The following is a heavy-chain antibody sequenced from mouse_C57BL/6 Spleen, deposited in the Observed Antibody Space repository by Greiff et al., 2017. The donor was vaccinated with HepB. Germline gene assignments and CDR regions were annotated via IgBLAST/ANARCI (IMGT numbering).Heavy chain of an antibody. Sequence: VQLQQSGPELVKPGASVKISCKASGYSFTGYYMNWVKQSPEKSLEWIGEINPSTGGTTYNQKFKAKATLTVDKSSSTAYMQLNSLTSEDSAVYYCARRGNYYAMDYWGQGTSVTVSS. D-gene: IGHD2-1*01. CDR3: ARRGNYYAMDY. J-gene: IGHJ4*01. CDR2: INPSTGGT. CDR1: GYSFTGYY. V-gene: IGHV1-42*01.